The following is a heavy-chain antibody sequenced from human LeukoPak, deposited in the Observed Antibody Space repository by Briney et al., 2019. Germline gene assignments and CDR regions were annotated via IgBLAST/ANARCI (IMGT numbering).Heavy chain of an antibody. CDR1: GFSFSSYW. D-gene: IGHD3-10*01. V-gene: IGHV3-74*01. J-gene: IGHJ5*02. Sequence: GGSLRLSCAASGFSFSSYWIHWVRQVPGKGLVWVSRINTDGSSTDYADSVKGRFTISRDNAKNTLYLQMNSLRAEDTAVYYCARGGSYSSSWFDPWGQGTLVTVPS. CDR3: ARGGSYSSSWFDP. CDR2: INTDGSST.